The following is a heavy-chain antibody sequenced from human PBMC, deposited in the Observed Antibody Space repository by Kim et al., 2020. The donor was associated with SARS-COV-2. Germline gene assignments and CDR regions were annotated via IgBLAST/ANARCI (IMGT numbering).Heavy chain of an antibody. Sequence: GGSLRLSCSASGFTFSDYAMSWIRQAPGKGLEWVSSISSNSSNTNYADSVKGRFTISRDNAKNSLYLQMNSLRAEDTAVYYCAKAVGATGWFDPWGQGTPVTVSS. CDR1: GFTFSDYA. D-gene: IGHD1-26*01. J-gene: IGHJ5*02. CDR2: ISSNSSNT. V-gene: IGHV3-11*06. CDR3: AKAVGATGWFDP.